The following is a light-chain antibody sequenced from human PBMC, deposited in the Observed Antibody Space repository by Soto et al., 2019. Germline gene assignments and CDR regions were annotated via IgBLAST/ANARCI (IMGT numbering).Light chain of an antibody. CDR1: QSISIW. V-gene: IGKV1-5*01. CDR2: NAA. Sequence: DIQMTQSPSTLSASVGDRVAITCRASQSISIWLAWYQQKPGRDPKLLIYNAASLESGVPPRFSGSGSGTEFTLSITGLQPDDFATYYCQPYRGLSRTFGQGTKVDIK. CDR3: QPYRGLSRT. J-gene: IGKJ1*01.